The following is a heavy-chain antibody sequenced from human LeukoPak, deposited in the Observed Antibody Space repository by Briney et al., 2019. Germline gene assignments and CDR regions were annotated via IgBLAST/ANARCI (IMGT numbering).Heavy chain of an antibody. CDR2: ISSSSSST. V-gene: IGHV3-11*05. CDR3: ARGSYEWFHFPH. J-gene: IGHJ1*01. D-gene: IGHD3-3*01. CDR1: GFTFSDYY. Sequence: GGSLRLSCAASGFTFSDYYMTWIRQAPGKGLEWLSYISSSSSSTNYADSVKGRFTISRDNAKNSLYLKMNSLRVEDTAVYYCARGSYEWFHFPHWGQGTLVTVSS.